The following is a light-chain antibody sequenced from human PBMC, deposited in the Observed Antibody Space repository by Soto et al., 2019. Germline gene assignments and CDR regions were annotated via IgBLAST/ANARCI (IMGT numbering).Light chain of an antibody. CDR3: SSYTTSRTVL. V-gene: IGLV2-14*01. CDR2: EVS. Sequence: QSVLTQPASVSGSPGQSITISCTGTSSDVGGYNYVSWYQQHPGKAPKLMIYEVSNRPSGVSNRFSGSKSGNTASLTISGLQAEDEADYYCSSYTTSRTVLFGGGTKLTVL. CDR1: SSDVGGYNY. J-gene: IGLJ2*01.